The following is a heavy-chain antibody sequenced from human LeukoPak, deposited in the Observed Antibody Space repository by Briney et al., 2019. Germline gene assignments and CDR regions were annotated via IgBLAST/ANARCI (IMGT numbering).Heavy chain of an antibody. CDR3: VKDRLYGVIGEWKAFFDY. CDR1: GFTFNSYA. CDR2: ISASAVGST. V-gene: IGHV3-23*01. Sequence: GGSLRLSCAASGFTFNSYAMSWVRQTPGRGLEWVSGISASAVGSTYCADSVKGRFTISRDNSKNTLYLQMNSLRAEDTAVYYCVKDRLYGVIGEWKAFFDYWGQGTLVTVSS. D-gene: IGHD3-22*01. J-gene: IGHJ4*02.